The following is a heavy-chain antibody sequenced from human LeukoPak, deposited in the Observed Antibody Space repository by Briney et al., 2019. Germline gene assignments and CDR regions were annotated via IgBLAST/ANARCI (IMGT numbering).Heavy chain of an antibody. V-gene: IGHV3-21*01. CDR3: ARLYYDILTGYDY. CDR1: GFTFSSYS. Sequence: PGGSLRLSCAASGFTFSSYSMNWVRQAPGKGLEWVSSISSSSSYIYYADSVKGRFTISRDNAKSSLYLQMNSLRAEDTAVYYCARLYYDILTGYDYWGQGTLVTVSS. CDR2: ISSSSSYI. J-gene: IGHJ4*02. D-gene: IGHD3-9*01.